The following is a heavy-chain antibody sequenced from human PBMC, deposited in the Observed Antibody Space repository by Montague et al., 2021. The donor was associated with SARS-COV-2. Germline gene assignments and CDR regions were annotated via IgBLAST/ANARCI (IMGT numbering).Heavy chain of an antibody. D-gene: IGHD3-9*01. J-gene: IGHJ6*02. CDR3: ARLYDISSYYYGMDV. CDR2: NYYSGIS. Sequence: SETLSLTCTISGASISSSSYYWVWNRQPTGEGLEWIGSNYYSGISYSNPSLKIRVTISVYTSKNQFSLKLSSVTAAATAVYYCARLYDISSYYYGMDVWGQGTTVTVSS. CDR1: GASISSSSYY. V-gene: IGHV4-39*01.